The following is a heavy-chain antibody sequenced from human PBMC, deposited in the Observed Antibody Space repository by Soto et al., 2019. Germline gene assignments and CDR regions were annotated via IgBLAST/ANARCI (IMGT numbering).Heavy chain of an antibody. D-gene: IGHD2-8*02. J-gene: IGHJ6*02. CDR1: GYTXTGYY. CDR2: INPNSGGT. V-gene: IGHV1-2*04. Sequence: GASVKVXCKASGYTXTGYYMHWVRQAPGQGLEWMGWINPNSGGTNYAQKFQGWVTMTRDTSISTAYMELSRLRSDDTAVYYCARDLFTPGTGFYGMDVWGQGTTVTVSS. CDR3: ARDLFTPGTGFYGMDV.